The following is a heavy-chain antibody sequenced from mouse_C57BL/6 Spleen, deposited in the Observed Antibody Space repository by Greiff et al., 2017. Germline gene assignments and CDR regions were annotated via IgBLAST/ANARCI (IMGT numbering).Heavy chain of an antibody. D-gene: IGHD1-1*01. CDR2: IDPSDSYT. CDR3: ARRVLYYYGSRGYAMDY. J-gene: IGHJ4*01. Sequence: QVQLQQPGAELVMPGASVKLSCKASGYTFTSYWMHWVKQRPGQGLEWIGEIDPSDSYTNYNEKFKGTSTLTVDKSSSTAYMQLSSLTSEDSAVYYCARRVLYYYGSRGYAMDYWGQGTSVTVSS. V-gene: IGHV1-69*01. CDR1: GYTFTSYW.